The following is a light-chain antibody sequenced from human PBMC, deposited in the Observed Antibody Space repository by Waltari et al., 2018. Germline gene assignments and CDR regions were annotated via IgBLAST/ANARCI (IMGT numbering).Light chain of an antibody. J-gene: IGKJ1*01. CDR1: QSISSW. Sequence: DIQMTQSPSTLSASVGDRVTNTCRARQSISSWLAWLQKKEGKAPKLLIYKAFNVESGVPSRFSGGGTGTEFTLTISSLQPDDFATYYCQQYSGYFWPFGQGTKVEV. CDR2: KAF. CDR3: QQYSGYFWP. V-gene: IGKV1-5*03.